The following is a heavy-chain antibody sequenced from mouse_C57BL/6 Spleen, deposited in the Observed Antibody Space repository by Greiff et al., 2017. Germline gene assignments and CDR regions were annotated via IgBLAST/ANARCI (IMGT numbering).Heavy chain of an antibody. Sequence: EVHLVESGPGLVKPSQSLSLTCSVTGYSITSGYYWNWIRQFPGNKLEWMGYISYDGSNNYNPSLKNRISITRDTSKNQFFLKLNSVTTEDTATYYCAGEEDYDGGAWFAYWGQGTLVTVSA. J-gene: IGHJ3*01. D-gene: IGHD2-4*01. CDR3: AGEEDYDGGAWFAY. CDR2: ISYDGSN. V-gene: IGHV3-6*01. CDR1: GYSITSGYY.